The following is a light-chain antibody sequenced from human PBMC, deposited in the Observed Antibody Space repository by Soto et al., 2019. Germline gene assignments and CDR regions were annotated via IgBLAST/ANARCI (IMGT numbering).Light chain of an antibody. CDR3: CSYTVSATLV. Sequence: QSALTQPASVSGSPGQSITISCSGTTNDIGGYNYVSWYQHHPGKVPKVIIYEVRNRPSGVSNRFSGSKSGNTASLTISGLQAADEADYYCCSYTVSATLVVGGGTKLTVL. J-gene: IGLJ3*02. CDR2: EVR. CDR1: TNDIGGYNY. V-gene: IGLV2-14*01.